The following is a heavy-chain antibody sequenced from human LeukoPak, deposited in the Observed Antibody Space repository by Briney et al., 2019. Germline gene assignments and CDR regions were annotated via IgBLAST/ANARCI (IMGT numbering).Heavy chain of an antibody. CDR2: IYPADSDT. D-gene: IGHD3-22*01. CDR3: ARQGSSGYHKY. Sequence: GESLKISCQSSGYNFTNYWIKWGRQMPGKGLEWMGSIYPADSDTRYSPSFQGQVTISSDKSISTAYLQWSSLKASDTAMYYCARQGSSGYHKYWGQGTLVTVSS. J-gene: IGHJ4*02. CDR1: GYNFTNYW. V-gene: IGHV5-51*01.